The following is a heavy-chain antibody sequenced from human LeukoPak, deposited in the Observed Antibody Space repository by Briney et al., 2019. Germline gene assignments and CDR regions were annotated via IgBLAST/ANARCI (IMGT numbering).Heavy chain of an antibody. CDR3: TRGHWGLQS. CDR2: IHHSGNS. Sequence: SETLSLTCTVSGASVTDYYRSRIRQSPGKGLEWISYIHHSGNSDYNPSLRSRVTTSLDTSKNQFSLNLISVTAADTAVYYCTRGHWGLQSWSQGTLVTVSS. V-gene: IGHV4-59*02. J-gene: IGHJ5*02. D-gene: IGHD7-27*01. CDR1: GASVTDYY.